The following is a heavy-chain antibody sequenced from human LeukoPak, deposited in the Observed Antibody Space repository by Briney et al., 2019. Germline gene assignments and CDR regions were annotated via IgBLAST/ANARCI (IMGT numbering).Heavy chain of an antibody. CDR3: ARGGVSIAVTGTGGFDY. D-gene: IGHD6-19*01. CDR2: ISSSSNYI. V-gene: IGHV3-21*01. J-gene: IGHJ4*02. CDR1: GFTFSSYG. Sequence: PGRSLRLSCAASGFTFSSYGMHWVRQAPGKGLEWVSSISSSSNYIFYADSVKGRFTISRDNAKNSLYLQMNSLRVEDTAVYYCARGGVSIAVTGTGGFDYWGQGTLVTVSS.